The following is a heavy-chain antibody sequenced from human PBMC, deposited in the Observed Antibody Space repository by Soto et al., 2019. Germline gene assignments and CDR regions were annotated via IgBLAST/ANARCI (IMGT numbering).Heavy chain of an antibody. CDR2: INAGNGNT. J-gene: IGHJ4*02. V-gene: IGHV1-3*01. D-gene: IGHD2-15*01. CDR3: ARDGGQDYFDY. CDR1: GYTFTSYA. Sequence: ASVKVSCKASGYTFTSYAMHWVRQAPGQRLEWMGWINAGNGNTKYSQKFQGRVTITRDTSASTAYMELRSLRSDDTAVYYCARDGGQDYFDYWGQGTLVTVS.